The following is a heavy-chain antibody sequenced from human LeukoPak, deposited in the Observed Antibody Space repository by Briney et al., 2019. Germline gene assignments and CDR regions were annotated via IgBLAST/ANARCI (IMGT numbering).Heavy chain of an antibody. V-gene: IGHV3-30*19. CDR1: GFTFSSYG. Sequence: PGGSLRLSCAASGFTFSSYGMHWVRQAPGKGLEWVAVISYDGSNKYYADSVKGRFTISRDNSKNTLYLQMNSLRAEDTAVYYCARNYGDYPYYFDYWGQGTLVTVSS. CDR2: ISYDGSNK. CDR3: ARNYGDYPYYFDY. J-gene: IGHJ4*02. D-gene: IGHD4-17*01.